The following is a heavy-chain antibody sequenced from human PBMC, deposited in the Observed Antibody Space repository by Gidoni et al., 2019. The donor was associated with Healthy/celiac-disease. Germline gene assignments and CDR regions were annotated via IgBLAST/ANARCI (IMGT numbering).Heavy chain of an antibody. J-gene: IGHJ5*02. CDR2: IKHSGST. D-gene: IGHD2-2*02. CDR1: GGSFSGYY. V-gene: IGHV4-34*01. Sequence: QVQLQQWGAGLLKPSETLSLPCAVYGGSFSGYYWRWIRQPPGKGLEWIGEIKHSGSTNYNPSLKSRVTISVDTSKNQFSLKLSSVTAADTAVYYCARGLRRYCSSTSCYKAWFDPWGQGTLVTVSS. CDR3: ARGLRRYCSSTSCYKAWFDP.